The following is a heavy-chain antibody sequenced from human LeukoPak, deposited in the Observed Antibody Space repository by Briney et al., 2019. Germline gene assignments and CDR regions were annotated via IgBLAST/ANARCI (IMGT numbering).Heavy chain of an antibody. Sequence: ASVKVSCKASGYTFTSYGISWVRQAPGQGLEWMGWISAYNGNTNYAQKLQGRVTMTTDTSTSTAYMELRSLRSDDTAVYYCARGTDIVVVPAAIPLMDVWGKGTTVTVSS. CDR2: ISAYNGNT. CDR3: ARGTDIVVVPAAIPLMDV. V-gene: IGHV1-18*01. D-gene: IGHD2-2*01. CDR1: GYTFTSYG. J-gene: IGHJ6*03.